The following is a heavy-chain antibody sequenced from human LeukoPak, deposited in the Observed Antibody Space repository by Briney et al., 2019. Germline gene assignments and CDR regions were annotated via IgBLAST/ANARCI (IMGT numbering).Heavy chain of an antibody. Sequence: NPGGSLRLSCAASGFTFSNYGMHWVRQAPGKGLEWVSSISSSSSFIYYADSVKGRFTISRDNAKNSLYLQMNSLRAEDTAVYYCARDSGIYSGSYYYFNYWGQGTLVTVSS. CDR2: ISSSSSFI. CDR1: GFTFSNYG. D-gene: IGHD1-26*01. CDR3: ARDSGIYSGSYYYFNY. J-gene: IGHJ4*02. V-gene: IGHV3-21*01.